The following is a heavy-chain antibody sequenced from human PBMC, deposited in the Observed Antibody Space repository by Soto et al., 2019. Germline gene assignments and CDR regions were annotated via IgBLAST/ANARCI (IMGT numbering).Heavy chain of an antibody. CDR3: ARVISGSYYDY. CDR2: IIPIFGTA. CDR1: GGTFSSYA. Sequence: ASVKVSCKASGGTFSSYAISWVRQAPGQGLEWMGGIIPIFGTANYAQKFQGRVTITADKSTSTAYMELSSLGSEDTAVYYCARVISGSYYDYWGQGTLVTVSS. V-gene: IGHV1-69*06. J-gene: IGHJ4*02. D-gene: IGHD1-26*01.